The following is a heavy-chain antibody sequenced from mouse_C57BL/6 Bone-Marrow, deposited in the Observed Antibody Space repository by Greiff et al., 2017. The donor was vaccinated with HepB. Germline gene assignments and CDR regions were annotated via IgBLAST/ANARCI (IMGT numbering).Heavy chain of an antibody. Sequence: EVQLVESGGGLVKPGGSLKLSCAASGFTFSSYAMSWVRQTPEKRLEWVATISDGGSYTYYPDNVKGRFTISRDNAKNNLYLQMSHLKSEDTAMYYCARYRGFDYWGQGTALTVSS. D-gene: IGHD5-1*01. CDR3: ARYRGFDY. V-gene: IGHV5-4*01. J-gene: IGHJ2*01. CDR1: GFTFSSYA. CDR2: ISDGGSYT.